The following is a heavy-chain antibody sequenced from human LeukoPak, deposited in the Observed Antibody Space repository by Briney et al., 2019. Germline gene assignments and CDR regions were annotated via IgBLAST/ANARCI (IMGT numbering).Heavy chain of an antibody. J-gene: IGHJ4*02. Sequence: PGGSLRLSCAASGFTFSSYGMHWVRQAPGKGLEWVAVISYDGSNKYYADSVKGRFTISRDNSKNTLYLQMNSLRAEDTAVYYCAKTGHYDSSGYYYYFGYWGQGTLVTVSS. CDR2: ISYDGSNK. CDR1: GFTFSSYG. CDR3: AKTGHYDSSGYYYYFGY. D-gene: IGHD3-22*01. V-gene: IGHV3-30*18.